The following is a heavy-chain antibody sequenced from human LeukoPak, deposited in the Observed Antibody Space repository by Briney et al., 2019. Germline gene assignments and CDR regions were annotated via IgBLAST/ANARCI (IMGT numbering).Heavy chain of an antibody. D-gene: IGHD3-10*01. V-gene: IGHV5-51*01. Sequence: GESLKISCKGSGYSFTSYWIGWVRQMPGKGLEWMGIIYPGDSDTRYSPSFQSQVTISADKSISTAYLQWSSLKASDTAMYYCARHYDDYGSGSYYSPSPDYWGQGTLATVSS. CDR2: IYPGDSDT. J-gene: IGHJ4*02. CDR1: GYSFTSYW. CDR3: ARHYDDYGSGSYYSPSPDY.